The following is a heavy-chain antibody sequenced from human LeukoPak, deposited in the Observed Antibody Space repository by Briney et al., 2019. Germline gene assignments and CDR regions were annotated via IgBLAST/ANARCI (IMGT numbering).Heavy chain of an antibody. D-gene: IGHD6-13*01. CDR1: GLTVSSNN. Sequence: GGSLRLSCAASGLTVSSNNMNWVRQAPGKWLEWVSVIYIDGNTYYADSVKDRFTISRDNSKNTLYLQMNSLRAEDTAVYYCARDPVGAAGVDYFDDWGQGTLVTVSS. CDR2: IYIDGNT. J-gene: IGHJ4*02. V-gene: IGHV3-66*01. CDR3: ARDPVGAAGVDYFDD.